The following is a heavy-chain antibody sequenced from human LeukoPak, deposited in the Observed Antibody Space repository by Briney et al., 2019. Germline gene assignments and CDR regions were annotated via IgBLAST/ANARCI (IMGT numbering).Heavy chain of an antibody. CDR2: IYYSGST. CDR3: ARACRARYFDL. CDR1: GGSITTSSYY. Sequence: SETLSLTCTVSGGSITTSSYYGGWIRQPPGKGLEWIGIIYYSGSTYYNPSLKGRVTISVDTSKNQFSLKLSSVTAADTAVYYCARACRARYFDLWGRGTLVTVSS. V-gene: IGHV4-39*01. J-gene: IGHJ2*01.